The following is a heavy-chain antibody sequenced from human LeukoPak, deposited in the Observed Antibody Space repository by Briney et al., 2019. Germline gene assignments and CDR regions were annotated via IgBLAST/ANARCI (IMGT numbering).Heavy chain of an antibody. CDR2: IYYSGST. J-gene: IGHJ4*02. V-gene: IGHV4-30-4*01. CDR1: GGSISSGDYY. CDR3: ARGQYSGSSQTYHY. D-gene: IGHD1-26*01. Sequence: PSETLSLTCTVSGGSISSGDYYWSWIRQPPGKGLEWIGYIYYSGSTYYNPSLKSRVTISVDMSKKQFSLKLSSVTAADTAMYYCARGQYSGSSQTYHYWGQGTMVTVSS.